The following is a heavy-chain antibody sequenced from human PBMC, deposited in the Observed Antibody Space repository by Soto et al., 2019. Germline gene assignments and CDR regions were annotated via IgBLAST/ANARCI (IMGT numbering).Heavy chain of an antibody. Sequence: PPETLSLTCAVSGGSISSSNWWSWVRQPPGKGLEWIGEIYHSGSTNYNPSLKSRVTISVDKSKNQFSLKLSSVTAADTAVYYCARGIVLVPAAIQSWFDPWGQGTLVTVSS. CDR2: IYHSGST. CDR1: GGSISSSNW. V-gene: IGHV4-4*03. CDR3: ARGIVLVPAAIQSWFDP. J-gene: IGHJ5*02. D-gene: IGHD2-2*01.